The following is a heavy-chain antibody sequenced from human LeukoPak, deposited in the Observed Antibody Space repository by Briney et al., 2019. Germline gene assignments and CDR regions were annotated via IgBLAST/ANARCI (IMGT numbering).Heavy chain of an antibody. CDR1: GGTFSSYA. CDR3: ARGGIVVVTELFDY. Sequence: ASVKVSCKASGGTFSSYAISWVRQAPGQGLEWMGIINPSGGSTSYAQKFQGRVTMTRDTSTSTVYMELSSLRSEDTAVYYCARGGIVVVTELFDYWGQGTLVTVSS. V-gene: IGHV1-46*01. J-gene: IGHJ4*02. D-gene: IGHD2-21*02. CDR2: INPSGGST.